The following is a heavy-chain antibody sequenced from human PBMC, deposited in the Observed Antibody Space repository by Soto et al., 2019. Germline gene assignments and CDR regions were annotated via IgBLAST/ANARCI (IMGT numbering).Heavy chain of an antibody. J-gene: IGHJ4*02. V-gene: IGHV3-64*02. CDR2: ISSNGGST. CDR1: GFTFSSYA. D-gene: IGHD2-15*01. Sequence: EVQLVESGEGLVQPGGSLRLPCAASGFTFSSYAMHWVRQAPGKGLEYVSAISSNGGSTYYADSVKGRFTISRDNSKNTLYLQMGSLRAEDMAVYYCARGGYCSGGSFYPSWYYFDYWGQGTLVTVSS. CDR3: ARGGYCSGGSFYPSWYYFDY.